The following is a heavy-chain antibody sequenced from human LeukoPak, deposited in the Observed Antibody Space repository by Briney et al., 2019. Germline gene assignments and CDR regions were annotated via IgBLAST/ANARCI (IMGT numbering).Heavy chain of an antibody. CDR1: GFTFGDYA. CDR3: TRDRSGLLDY. Sequence: PGQSLRLSCTATGFTFGDYAMSWFRQAPGKGLEWVGFIRGKAYGGTTEYAASVKGRFTISRDDSKSIAYLQMNSLKTEDTAVYYCTRDRSGLLDYCGQGTLVTVSS. J-gene: IGHJ4*02. CDR2: IRGKAYGGTT. D-gene: IGHD3-16*01. V-gene: IGHV3-49*03.